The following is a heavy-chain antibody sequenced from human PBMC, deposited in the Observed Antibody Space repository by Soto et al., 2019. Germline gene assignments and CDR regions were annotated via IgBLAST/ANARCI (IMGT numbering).Heavy chain of an antibody. CDR1: GYTFTSYY. J-gene: IGHJ5*02. D-gene: IGHD2-2*01. CDR3: ALAFKDCSSTSCYGGAIYTWFDP. CDR2: INPSGGST. Sequence: GASVKVSCKASGYTFTSYYMHWVRQAPGQGLEWMGIINPSGGSTSYAQKFQGRVTMTRDTSTSTVYMELSSLRSEDTAVYYCALAFKDCSSTSCYGGAIYTWFDPWGQGTLVTVSS. V-gene: IGHV1-46*01.